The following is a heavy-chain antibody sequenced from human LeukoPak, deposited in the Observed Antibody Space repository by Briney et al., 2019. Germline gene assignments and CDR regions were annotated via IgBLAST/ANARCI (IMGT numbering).Heavy chain of an antibody. Sequence: SETLYLTRTVSGDSISSYYWSWLRQPPGKRLEWIGYVSNIETTNYNPSLKSRVTISVDTSKNQFSLRLNSVTAADTAVYYCARPPHYYDTSGYSVWGQGTLVTVSS. D-gene: IGHD3-22*01. CDR2: VSNIETT. CDR3: ARPPHYYDTSGYSV. V-gene: IGHV4-59*01. J-gene: IGHJ4*02. CDR1: GDSISSYY.